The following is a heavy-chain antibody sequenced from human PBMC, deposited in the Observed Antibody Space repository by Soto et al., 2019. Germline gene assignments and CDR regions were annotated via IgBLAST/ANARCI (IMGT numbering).Heavy chain of an antibody. V-gene: IGHV4-31*03. D-gene: IGHD6-13*01. J-gene: IGHJ4*02. CDR3: ARDAPGAAPY. CDR1: GGSINNGDYY. CDR2: INYRGTT. Sequence: QVQLQESGPGLVKPSQTLSLTCTVSGGSINNGDYYWNWIRQHPEKGLEWMGYINYRGTTFYSPSLKSRIIISVATSKNQFSLKPSSVTAADTAVYYCARDAPGAAPYWGQGTVVTVSS.